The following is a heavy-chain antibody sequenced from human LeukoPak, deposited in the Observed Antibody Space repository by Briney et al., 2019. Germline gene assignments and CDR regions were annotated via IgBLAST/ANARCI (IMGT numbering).Heavy chain of an antibody. J-gene: IGHJ6*03. D-gene: IGHD3-22*01. CDR2: ISGSGGST. Sequence: GGSLRLSCAASGFTFSSYAMSWVRQAPGKGLEWVSAISGSGGSTYYADSVKGRFTISRDNSKNTLYLQMNSLRAEDTAVYYCAKDLGNYYDSSGFARPGDYYYYYMDVWGQESTVTVSS. V-gene: IGHV3-23*01. CDR1: GFTFSSYA. CDR3: AKDLGNYYDSSGFARPGDYYYYYMDV.